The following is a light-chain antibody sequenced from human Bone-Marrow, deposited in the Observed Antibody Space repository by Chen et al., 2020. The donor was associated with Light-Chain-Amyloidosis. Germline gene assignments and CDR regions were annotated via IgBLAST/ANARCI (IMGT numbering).Light chain of an antibody. CDR2: EVT. Sequence: QSSLTQPPSVSGSPGQSITSPCPGTSSDVGGDNHVSWYQQHPDKAPKLMIYEVTNRPSWVPDRFSGSKSDNTASLTISGLQTEDEADYFCSSYTITNTLVFGSGTRVTVL. CDR3: SSYTITNTLV. J-gene: IGLJ1*01. CDR1: SSDVGGDNH. V-gene: IGLV2-14*01.